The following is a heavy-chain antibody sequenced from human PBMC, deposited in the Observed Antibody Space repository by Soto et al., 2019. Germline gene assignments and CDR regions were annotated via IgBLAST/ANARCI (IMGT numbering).Heavy chain of an antibody. Sequence: GESLKISCKGSGYSFTTYWIAWVRQMPGKGLEWMGIIYPGDSDTRYSPSFQGQVTMSADKSISTAYLQWSSLKASDTAMYYCERFYYDSSGYHYFDYWGRGILVNVS. V-gene: IGHV5-51*01. J-gene: IGHJ4*02. D-gene: IGHD3-22*01. CDR3: ERFYYDSSGYHYFDY. CDR2: IYPGDSDT. CDR1: GYSFTTYW.